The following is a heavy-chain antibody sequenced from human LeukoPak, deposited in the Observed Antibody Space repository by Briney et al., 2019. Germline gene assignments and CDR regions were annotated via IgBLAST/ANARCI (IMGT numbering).Heavy chain of an antibody. Sequence: PGGSLRLSCAASGFTFSDAWMSWVRQAPGKGLEWVGRSKSKTDGGTTDYAAPVKGRFTISRDDSKNTLYLQMNSLRTEDTAVYYCAKDGVQYSSGWHPNFDYWGQGTLVTVSS. CDR2: SKSKTDGGTT. V-gene: IGHV3-15*01. CDR1: GFTFSDAW. CDR3: AKDGVQYSSGWHPNFDY. J-gene: IGHJ4*02. D-gene: IGHD6-19*01.